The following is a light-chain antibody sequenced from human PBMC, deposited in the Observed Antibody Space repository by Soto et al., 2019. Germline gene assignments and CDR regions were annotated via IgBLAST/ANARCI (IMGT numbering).Light chain of an antibody. CDR2: GAS. J-gene: IGKJ5*01. CDR3: QQYNNWPIT. Sequence: EIVLTQSPGTLSLSPGERATLSCRASQSVSNNYLAWYQQKPGQAPRLLIYGASTRATGLPARFSGSGSGTQITLTISSLQSEDFAVYYCQQYNNWPITFGQGTRLEIK. V-gene: IGKV3-15*01. CDR1: QSVSNN.